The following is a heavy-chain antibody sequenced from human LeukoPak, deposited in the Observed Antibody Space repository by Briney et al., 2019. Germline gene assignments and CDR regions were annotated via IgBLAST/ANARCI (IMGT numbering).Heavy chain of an antibody. J-gene: IGHJ4*02. CDR2: IYYSGST. CDR1: GGSISSYY. D-gene: IGHD5-24*01. CDR3: ARARMATIRGYYFDY. V-gene: IGHV4-59*01. Sequence: SETLSLTCTVSGGSISSYYWSWIRQPPGKGLEWIGYIYYSGSTNYNPSLKSRVTISVATSKNQFSLKLSSVTAADTAVYYCARARMATIRGYYFDYWGQGTLVTVSS.